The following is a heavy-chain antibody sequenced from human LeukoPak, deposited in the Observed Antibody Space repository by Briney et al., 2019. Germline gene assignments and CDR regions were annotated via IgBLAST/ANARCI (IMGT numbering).Heavy chain of an antibody. J-gene: IGHJ4*02. CDR3: DGADF. CDR2: ISDSGGGT. V-gene: IGHV3-23*01. CDR1: GFTFNTYS. Sequence: GGSLRLSCAASGFTFNTYSMNWAGQAPGKGLEWVSTISDSGGGTYYADSVKGRFTISRDNSKNTLYLQMNSLRAEDTAVYYCDGADFWGQGTLVTVSS.